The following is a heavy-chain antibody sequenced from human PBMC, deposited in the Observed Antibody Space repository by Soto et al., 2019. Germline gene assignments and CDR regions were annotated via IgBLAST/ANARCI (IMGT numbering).Heavy chain of an antibody. V-gene: IGHV3-64D*06. J-gene: IGHJ4*02. D-gene: IGHD2-21*01. CDR2: VGRDGGGA. CDR1: GFSFTDHT. Sequence: EVQLVESGGGLVQPGGSLRLSCSASGFSFTDHTMYWVRQTPGKGLEYVSAVGRDGGGAYYADSVRGRFTISRDNSKNTLSLQMSSLRPEDTAVYYCVNDLHTHDWCWGQGTLVTVSS. CDR3: VNDLHTHDWC.